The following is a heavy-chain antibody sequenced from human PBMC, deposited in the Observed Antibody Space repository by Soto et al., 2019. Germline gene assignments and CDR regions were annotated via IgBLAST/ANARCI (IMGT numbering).Heavy chain of an antibody. CDR1: GYTFTSYG. Sequence: ASVKVSCKXSGYTFTSYGISWVRQAPGQGLEWMGWISAYNGNTNYAQKLQGRVTMTTDTSTSTAYMELRSLRSDDTAVYYCARDLSSYGFFGTLYYYYGMDVWGQGTTVTVSS. D-gene: IGHD5-18*01. CDR2: ISAYNGNT. CDR3: ARDLSSYGFFGTLYYYYGMDV. V-gene: IGHV1-18*04. J-gene: IGHJ6*02.